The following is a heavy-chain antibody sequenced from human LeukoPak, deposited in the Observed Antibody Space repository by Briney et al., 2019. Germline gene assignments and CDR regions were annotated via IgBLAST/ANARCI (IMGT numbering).Heavy chain of an antibody. CDR2: ISYDGSNK. J-gene: IGHJ4*02. D-gene: IGHD3-22*01. CDR1: GFTFSSYG. Sequence: GGSLRLSCAASGFTFSSYGMHWVRQAPGKGLEWVAVISYDGSNKNYADSVKGRFTISRDNAKNSLYLQMNSLRAEDTAVYYCARDPYYYDSSVNYWGQGTLVTVSS. CDR3: ARDPYYYDSSVNY. V-gene: IGHV3-30*03.